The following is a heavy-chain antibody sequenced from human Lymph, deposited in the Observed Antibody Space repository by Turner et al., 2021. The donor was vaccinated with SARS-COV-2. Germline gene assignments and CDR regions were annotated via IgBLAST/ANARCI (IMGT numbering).Heavy chain of an antibody. CDR2: IIPIFGTA. CDR3: TRGETIAAHYDY. J-gene: IGHJ4*02. D-gene: IGHD6-6*01. CDR1: GGTFSTYT. Sequence: QVQLVQSGAEVKKPGSSVKVSCKAPGGTFSTYTISWVRQAPGQGLELMGGIIPIFGTANYAQKFQGRVTITADESTSTAYMELSSLRSEDTAVYYCTRGETIAAHYDYWGQGTLVTVSS. V-gene: IGHV1-69*01.